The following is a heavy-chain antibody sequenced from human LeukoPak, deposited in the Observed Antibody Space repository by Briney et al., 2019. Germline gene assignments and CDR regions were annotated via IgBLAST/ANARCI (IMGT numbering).Heavy chain of an antibody. CDR3: AGVDTAMVTTLGYFDY. V-gene: IGHV5-51*01. CDR2: IYPGDSDT. Sequence: GESLKISCKGSGYSFTSYWIGWVRQMPGKGLEWMGIIYPGDSDTRYSPSFQGQVTISADKSISTAYLQWSSLKASDTAMYYCAGVDTAMVTTLGYFDYWGQGTLVTVSS. CDR1: GYSFTSYW. J-gene: IGHJ4*02. D-gene: IGHD5-18*01.